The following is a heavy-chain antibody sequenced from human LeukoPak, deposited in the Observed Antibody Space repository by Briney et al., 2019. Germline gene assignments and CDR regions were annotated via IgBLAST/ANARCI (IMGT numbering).Heavy chain of an antibody. J-gene: IGHJ6*03. V-gene: IGHV1-69*06. Sequence: SVKVSCKASGGTFSSYAISWVRQAPGQGLEWMGGIIPIFGTANYAQKFQGRVTITADKSTSTAYMELSSLRSEDTAVYYCARDTTDYYGSGTLDYYYYMDVWGKGTTVTISS. D-gene: IGHD3-10*01. CDR3: ARDTTDYYGSGTLDYYYYMDV. CDR2: IIPIFGTA. CDR1: GGTFSSYA.